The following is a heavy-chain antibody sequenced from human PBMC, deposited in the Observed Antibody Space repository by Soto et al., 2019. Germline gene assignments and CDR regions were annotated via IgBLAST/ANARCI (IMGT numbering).Heavy chain of an antibody. CDR3: MLGSGWKDFDY. V-gene: IGHV4-39*01. D-gene: IGHD3-22*01. CDR1: GGSISSSSYY. CDR2: IYYSGST. J-gene: IGHJ4*02. Sequence: SETLSLTCTVSGGSISSSSYYWGWIRQPPGKGLEWIGSIYYSGSTYYNPSLKSRVTISVDTSKNQFSLKLSSVTAADTAVYYCMLGSGWKDFDYWGKGTLVTVPS.